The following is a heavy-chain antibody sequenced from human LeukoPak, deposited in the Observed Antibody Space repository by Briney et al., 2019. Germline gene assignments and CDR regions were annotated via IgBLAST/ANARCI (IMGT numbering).Heavy chain of an antibody. J-gene: IGHJ4*02. D-gene: IGHD3-10*01. CDR3: ARRVTMVRGVTHFDY. CDR2: INPNSGGT. Sequence: EASVKVSCKASGYTFTGYYMHWVRQAPGQGLEWMGWINPNSGGTNYAQKFQGRVTMTRDTSISTAYMELSRLRSDDTAVYYCARRVTMVRGVTHFDYWGQGTLVTVSS. V-gene: IGHV1-2*02. CDR1: GYTFTGYY.